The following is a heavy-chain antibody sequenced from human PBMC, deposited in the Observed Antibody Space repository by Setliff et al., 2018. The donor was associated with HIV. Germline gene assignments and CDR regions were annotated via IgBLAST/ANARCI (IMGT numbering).Heavy chain of an antibody. CDR3: AREVRVVLPAAASGNYYYYYMDV. Sequence: PSETLSLTCTVSGGSLSSYYGSWIRQSAGKGLEWIGRIYSSGSTNDNPSLKSRVTMSVDTSKNQFSLRLSSVTAADTAVYYCAREVRVVLPAAASGNYYYYYMDVWGKGTTVTVSS. D-gene: IGHD2-2*01. J-gene: IGHJ6*03. CDR2: IYSSGST. V-gene: IGHV4-4*07. CDR1: GGSLSSYY.